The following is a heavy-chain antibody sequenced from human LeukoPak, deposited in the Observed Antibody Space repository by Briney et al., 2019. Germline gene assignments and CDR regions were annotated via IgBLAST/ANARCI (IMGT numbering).Heavy chain of an antibody. J-gene: IGHJ4*02. V-gene: IGHV3-30*04. CDR3: ARGGPWIQLWGGDY. CDR1: GFTFSSYA. CDR2: ISYDGSNK. Sequence: GGSLRLSCAASGFTFSSYAMHWVRQAPGKGLEWVAVISYDGSNKYYADSVKGRFTISRDSSKNTLYLQMNSLRAEDTAVYYCARGGPWIQLWGGDYWGQGTLVTVSS. D-gene: IGHD5-18*01.